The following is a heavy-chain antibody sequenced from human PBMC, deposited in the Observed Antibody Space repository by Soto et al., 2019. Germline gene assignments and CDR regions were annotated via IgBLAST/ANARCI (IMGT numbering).Heavy chain of an antibody. D-gene: IGHD2-15*01. V-gene: IGHV4-59*01. J-gene: IGHJ4*02. CDR1: GGTISSYD. Sequence: PSETMSLTCTVSGGTISSYDWSWIRQPPGRGLEWIGHIYNSGSPNYNPSLKSRVTISLDTSKNQFSLKLSSVTAADTAVYYCARGTQGGYCSGSSCYSENDSWGQGALVTVSS. CDR3: ARGTQGGYCSGSSCYSENDS. CDR2: IYNSGSP.